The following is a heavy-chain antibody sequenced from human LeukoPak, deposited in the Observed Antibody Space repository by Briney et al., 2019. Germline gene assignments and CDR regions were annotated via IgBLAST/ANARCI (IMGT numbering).Heavy chain of an antibody. CDR1: GFTFSSYG. Sequence: GGSLRLSCAASGFTFSSYGMLWVRQAPGKGLEWVAVITYNGSNKYYADSVKGRVTISRDNSKTTMYLQRNRARGEETAVYYCAKLLSTVNTGFDYWGQRDLVTVSS. D-gene: IGHD4-11*01. CDR2: ITYNGSNK. J-gene: IGHJ4*02. V-gene: IGHV3-30*18. CDR3: AKLLSTVNTGFDY.